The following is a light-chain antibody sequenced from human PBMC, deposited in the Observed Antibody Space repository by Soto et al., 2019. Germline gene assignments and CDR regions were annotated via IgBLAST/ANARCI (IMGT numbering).Light chain of an antibody. CDR3: HQYNNWPRT. J-gene: IGKJ1*01. CDR1: QSVSSY. V-gene: IGKV3D-15*01. CDR2: GAS. Sequence: EIVLTQSPATLSLSPGEIATLSFRASQSVSSYLAWYQQKPGQAPRLFIYGASTRATGIPDRFSGSGSGTEFTLTISSLQSEDFAIYYCHQYNNWPRTVGQGTKVDIK.